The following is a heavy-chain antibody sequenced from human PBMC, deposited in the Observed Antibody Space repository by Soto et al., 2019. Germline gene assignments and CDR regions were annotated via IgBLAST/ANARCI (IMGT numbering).Heavy chain of an antibody. Sequence: NPSETLSLTCTVSGGSISSSSYYWGWIRQPPGKGLEWIGSIYYSGSTYYNPSLKSRLTISVDTSKNQFSLKLSSVTAADTAVYYCARHVSSPRDWFDPWGQGTLVTVSS. CDR1: GGSISSSSYY. CDR3: ARHVSSPRDWFDP. J-gene: IGHJ5*02. CDR2: IYYSGST. D-gene: IGHD6-13*01. V-gene: IGHV4-39*01.